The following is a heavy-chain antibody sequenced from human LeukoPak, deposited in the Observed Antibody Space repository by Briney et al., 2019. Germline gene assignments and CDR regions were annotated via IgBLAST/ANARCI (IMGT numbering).Heavy chain of an antibody. D-gene: IGHD3-22*01. V-gene: IGHV3-30-3*01. CDR3: ARSPHEVYYYDSSGYYFWSLPDY. J-gene: IGHJ4*02. CDR1: GFTFSSYA. Sequence: PGGSLRLSCAASGFTFSSYAMHWVRQAPGKGLEWVAVISYDGNNKYYAESVKGRITISRDNSKNTFYLQMNSLRVEDTAVYYCARSPHEVYYYDSSGYYFWSLPDYWGQGTLVTVSS. CDR2: ISYDGNNK.